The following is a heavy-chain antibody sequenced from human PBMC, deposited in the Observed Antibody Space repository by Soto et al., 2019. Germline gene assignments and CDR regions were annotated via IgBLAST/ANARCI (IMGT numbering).Heavy chain of an antibody. V-gene: IGHV3-33*01. J-gene: IGHJ3*02. CDR2: IWYDGSNK. CDR3: ARNYYDSSGYAFDI. D-gene: IGHD3-22*01. Sequence: GGSLRLSCAASGFTFSSYGMHWVRQAPGKGLEWVAVIWYDGSNKYYADSVKGRFTISRDNSKNTLYLQMNSLRAEDTAVYYCARNYYDSSGYAFDIWGQGTMVTVSS. CDR1: GFTFSSYG.